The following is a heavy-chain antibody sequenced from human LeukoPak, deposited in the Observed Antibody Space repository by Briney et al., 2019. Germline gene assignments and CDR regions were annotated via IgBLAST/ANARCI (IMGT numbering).Heavy chain of an antibody. CDR1: GFTFSNYN. V-gene: IGHV3-21*01. Sequence: PGGSLRLSCAASGFTFSNYNMNWVRQAPGKAMEWVSSITSSGTYIFYADSVKGRFTISRDNSQNSLYLQMSSLRVEDTAVYYCARNPSRRFDSWGQGTLVTVSS. J-gene: IGHJ4*02. CDR3: ARNPSRRFDS. CDR2: ITSSGTYI.